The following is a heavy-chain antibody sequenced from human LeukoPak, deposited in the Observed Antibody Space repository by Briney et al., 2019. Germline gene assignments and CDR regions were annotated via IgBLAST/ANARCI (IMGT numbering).Heavy chain of an antibody. CDR3: ARVWGSGSQFYFDY. D-gene: IGHD3-10*01. J-gene: IGHJ4*02. CDR2: INSDGSST. CDR1: GFTFSSYW. V-gene: IGHV3-74*01. Sequence: GRSLRLSCAASGFTFSSYWVHWVRQAPGKGLVWVSRINSDGSSTSYADSVKGRFTISRDNAKNTVFLQMNSLRAEDTAVYYCARVWGSGSQFYFDYWGQGTLVTVSS.